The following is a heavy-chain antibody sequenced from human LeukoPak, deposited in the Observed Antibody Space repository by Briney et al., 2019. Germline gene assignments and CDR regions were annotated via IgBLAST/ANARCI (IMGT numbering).Heavy chain of an antibody. CDR3: ARDLPGYSGSYFIFDY. J-gene: IGHJ4*02. V-gene: IGHV4-4*07. D-gene: IGHD1-26*01. CDR2: IYTSGST. CDR1: GGSISSYY. Sequence: PSETLSLTRTVSGGSISSYYGSWIRQPAGKGREWSGRIYTSGSTNYNPSLKSRVTMSVDTSKNQFSLKLSSVTAADTAVYYCARDLPGYSGSYFIFDYWGQGTLVTVSS.